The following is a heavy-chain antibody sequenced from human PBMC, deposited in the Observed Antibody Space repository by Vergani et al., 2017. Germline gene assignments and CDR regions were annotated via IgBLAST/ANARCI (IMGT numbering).Heavy chain of an antibody. CDR2: ISSSISTI. D-gene: IGHD1-1*01. CDR3: ARDSGLKGTAYFDY. V-gene: IGHV3-48*02. J-gene: IGHJ4*02. Sequence: VQLVESGGGVVQPGRSLRLSCAASGFTFSSYSMNWVRQAPGKGLEWVSYISSSISTIYYADSVKGRFTISSDNAKNSLYLQMNSLRDEDTAVYYCARDSGLKGTAYFDYWGQGTLVTVSS. CDR1: GFTFSSYS.